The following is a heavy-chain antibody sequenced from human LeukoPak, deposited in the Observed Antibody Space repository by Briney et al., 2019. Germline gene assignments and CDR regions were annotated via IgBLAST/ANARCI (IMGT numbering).Heavy chain of an antibody. CDR2: IYHSGST. Sequence: PSETLSLTCTVSGYSISSGYYWGWIRQPPGKGLEWIGSIYHSGSTYYNPSLKSRVTISVDTFKNQFSLKLSSVTAADTAVYYCARAAMVPDFDYWGQGTLVTVSS. CDR1: GYSISSGYY. D-gene: IGHD3-10*01. J-gene: IGHJ4*02. CDR3: ARAAMVPDFDY. V-gene: IGHV4-38-2*02.